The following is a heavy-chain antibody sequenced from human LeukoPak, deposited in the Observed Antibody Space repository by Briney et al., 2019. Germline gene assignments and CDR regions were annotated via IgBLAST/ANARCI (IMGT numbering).Heavy chain of an antibody. CDR3: AAVGPLWSSQTIDY. J-gene: IGHJ4*02. V-gene: IGHV4-4*02. Sequence: SETLSLTCSVSIGSISSSKWWSWVRQSPVKGLEWIGEIYLYGTTNYNPSFTSRVTMSVDRSRNQFSLKLTSVTAADTAVYYCAAVGPLWSSQTIDYWGQGTLVTVSS. CDR1: IGSISSSKW. CDR2: IYLYGTT. D-gene: IGHD6-19*01.